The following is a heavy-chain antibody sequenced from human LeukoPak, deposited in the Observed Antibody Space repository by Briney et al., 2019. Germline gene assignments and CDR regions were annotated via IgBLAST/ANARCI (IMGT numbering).Heavy chain of an antibody. CDR1: GFXFSSYW. Sequence: GGSLRLSCAASGFXFSSYWMHWVRQAPGKGLVWVSGIISDGSSTTYADSVKGRSTISRDNAKNTLFLLMTSLRADDTAVYYCASGKGSSRSLDYWGQGILVTVSS. J-gene: IGHJ4*02. CDR3: ASGKGSSRSLDY. V-gene: IGHV3-74*01. D-gene: IGHD6-13*01. CDR2: IISDGSST.